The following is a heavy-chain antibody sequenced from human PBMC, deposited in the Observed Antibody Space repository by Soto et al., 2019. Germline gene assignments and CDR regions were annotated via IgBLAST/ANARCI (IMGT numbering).Heavy chain of an antibody. Sequence: GGSLRLSCAASGFTFSDYYMSWIRQAPGKGLEWVSYISSSGSTIYYADSVKGRFTISRDNAKNSLYLQMNSLRAEDTAVYYCAREIPRRYNWNDSSAFDIWGQGTMVTVSS. CDR2: ISSSGSTI. J-gene: IGHJ3*02. V-gene: IGHV3-11*01. CDR3: AREIPRRYNWNDSSAFDI. CDR1: GFTFSDYY. D-gene: IGHD1-20*01.